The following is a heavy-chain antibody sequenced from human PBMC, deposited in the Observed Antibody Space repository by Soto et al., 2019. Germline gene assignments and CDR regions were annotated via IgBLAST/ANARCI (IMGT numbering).Heavy chain of an antibody. CDR3: AHRVLRTVFGLVTTTAIFFDF. Sequence: QITLNESGPTVVRPTETLTLTCRFSGFSLTTSGVGVGWIRQSPGKAPEWLALIYWDDDKRYSASLKSRLTITKDTSKNQVVLTVSDLDPTDTATYYCAHRVLRTVFGLVTTTAIFFDFWGPGTPVAFAS. J-gene: IGHJ4*02. CDR1: GFSLTTSGVG. V-gene: IGHV2-5*02. CDR2: IYWDDDK. D-gene: IGHD3-3*01.